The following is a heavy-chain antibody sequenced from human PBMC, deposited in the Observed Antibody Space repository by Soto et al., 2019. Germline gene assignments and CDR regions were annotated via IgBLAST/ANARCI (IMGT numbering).Heavy chain of an antibody. Sequence: EVQLVESGGGLVQPAGSLRLSCAASGFTFRTYWLSWVRQVPGKGLEWVANINLDGSEKNYVDSVKGRFTISRDNARNSLYLPMSSLRAEDTAMYYCARDGSTSWYSYDYHGMDVWGQGTTVTVSS. V-gene: IGHV3-7*05. J-gene: IGHJ6*02. CDR1: GFTFRTYW. D-gene: IGHD5-18*01. CDR2: INLDGSEK. CDR3: ARDGSTSWYSYDYHGMDV.